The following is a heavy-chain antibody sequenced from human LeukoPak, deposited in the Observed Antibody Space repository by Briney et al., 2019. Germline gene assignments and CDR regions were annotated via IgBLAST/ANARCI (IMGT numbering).Heavy chain of an antibody. CDR1: GFTFSSYS. V-gene: IGHV3-48*01. CDR2: ISSSSSTI. J-gene: IGHJ4*02. CDR3: ARDGFYGDYAVDY. Sequence: PGGSLRLSCAASGFTFSSYSMNWVRQAPGKGLEWVSYISSSSSTIYYADSVKGRFTISRDNAKNSLYLQMNSLRAEDTAVYYCARDGFYGDYAVDYWGQGTPVTVSS. D-gene: IGHD4-17*01.